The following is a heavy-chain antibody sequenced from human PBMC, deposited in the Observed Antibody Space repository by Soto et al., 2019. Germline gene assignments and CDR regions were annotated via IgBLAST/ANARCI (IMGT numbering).Heavy chain of an antibody. D-gene: IGHD3-3*01. V-gene: IGHV3-23*01. CDR2: ISGSGGST. CDR3: AKDFAWSGYYTNWFDP. J-gene: IGHJ5*02. Sequence: GGSLRLSCAASGFTFSSYAMSWVRQAPGKGLEWVSAISGSGGSTYYADSVKGRFTISRDNSKNTLYLQMNNLRAEDTAVYYCAKDFAWSGYYTNWFDPWGQGTLVTVSS. CDR1: GFTFSSYA.